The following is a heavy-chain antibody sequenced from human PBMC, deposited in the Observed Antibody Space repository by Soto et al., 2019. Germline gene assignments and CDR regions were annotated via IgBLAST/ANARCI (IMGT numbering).Heavy chain of an antibody. J-gene: IGHJ4*02. CDR1: GLTFSSYW. CDR2: IDSDGNST. Sequence: EVQLVESGGGLVQPGGSLRLSCAASGLTFSSYWMHWVRQVPGKGLVWVSHIDSDGNSTTYADSVKGRFTISRDNAKNTVYLQMNSLRADDTAVYYCVRDDVGVGIDYWGLGTLVTVSS. V-gene: IGHV3-74*03. D-gene: IGHD1-26*01. CDR3: VRDDVGVGIDY.